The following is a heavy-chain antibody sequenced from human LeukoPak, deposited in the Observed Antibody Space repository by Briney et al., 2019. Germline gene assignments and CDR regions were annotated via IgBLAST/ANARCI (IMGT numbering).Heavy chain of an antibody. CDR2: IKQDGSEK. D-gene: IGHD4-17*01. V-gene: IGHV3-7*01. CDR1: GFTFSSYW. J-gene: IGHJ1*01. CDR3: ARDFFAKDYGDYGYFQH. Sequence: PGGSLRLSCAASGFTFSSYWMSWVRQAPGKGLEWVANIKQDGSEKYYVDSVKGRFTISRDNAKNSLYLQMNSLRAEDTAVYYCARDFFAKDYGDYGYFQHWGQGTLVTVSS.